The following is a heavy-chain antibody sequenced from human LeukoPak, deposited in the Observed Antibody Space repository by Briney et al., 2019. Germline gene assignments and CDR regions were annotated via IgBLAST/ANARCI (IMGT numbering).Heavy chain of an antibody. D-gene: IGHD6-13*01. J-gene: IGHJ4*02. CDR3: ARDLYQTYSSSWYGIDY. Sequence: GASVKVSCKASGYTFTGYDMHWVRQAPGQGLEWMGWINPNSGGTNYAQKFQGRVTMTRDTSISTAYMELSRLRSDDTAVYYCARDLYQTYSSSWYGIDYWGQGTLVTVSS. V-gene: IGHV1-2*02. CDR2: INPNSGGT. CDR1: GYTFTGYD.